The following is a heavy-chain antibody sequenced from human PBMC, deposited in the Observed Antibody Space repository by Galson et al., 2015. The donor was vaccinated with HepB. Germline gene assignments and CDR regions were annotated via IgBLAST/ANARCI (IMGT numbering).Heavy chain of an antibody. J-gene: IGHJ4*02. Sequence: SLRLSCAASGFTFSNYGMHWVRQAPGKGLEWVANIKEDGTEKWYVDSVKGRFTISRDNSKNTLYLQMNSLRAEDTALYYCAKDPYLYSALAGTMAGFDYWGQGTLVTVSS. CDR1: GFTFSNYG. CDR3: AKDPYLYSALAGTMAGFDY. V-gene: IGHV3-30*18. D-gene: IGHD6-19*01. CDR2: IKEDGTEK.